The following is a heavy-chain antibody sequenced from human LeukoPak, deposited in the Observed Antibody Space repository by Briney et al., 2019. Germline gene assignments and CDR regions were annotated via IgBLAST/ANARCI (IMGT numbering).Heavy chain of an antibody. D-gene: IGHD3-22*01. J-gene: IGHJ5*02. V-gene: IGHV1-18*01. CDR2: ISAYNGNT. CDR3: ARSPLTYYDSSGPLGP. Sequence: ASVKVSCKASGYTFTSYGISWVRQAPGQGLEWMGWISAYNGNTNYAQKLQGRVTMTTDTSTSTAYMELRSLRSDDTAVYYCARSPLTYYDSSGPLGPWGQGTLVTVSS. CDR1: GYTFTSYG.